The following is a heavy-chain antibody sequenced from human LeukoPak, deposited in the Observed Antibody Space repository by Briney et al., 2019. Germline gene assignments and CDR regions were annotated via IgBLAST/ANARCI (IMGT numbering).Heavy chain of an antibody. CDR1: GFTFSSYA. CDR2: ISGSGGST. CDR3: AKDRDSSSWAEYFQH. D-gene: IGHD6-13*01. J-gene: IGHJ1*01. Sequence: PGGSLRLSCAASGFTFSSYAMSWVRQAPGKGLEWVSAISGSGGSTYYADSVKGRFTISRDNSKNTLYLRMNSLRAEDTAVYYCAKDRDSSSWAEYFQHWGQGTLVTVSS. V-gene: IGHV3-23*01.